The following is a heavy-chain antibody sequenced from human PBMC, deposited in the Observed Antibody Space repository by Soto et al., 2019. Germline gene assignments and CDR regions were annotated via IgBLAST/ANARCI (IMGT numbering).Heavy chain of an antibody. CDR2: IYPGDSDT. CDR1: GYSFTSYW. CDR3: ARLAGGKDYGVHTSPQH. J-gene: IGHJ1*01. V-gene: IGHV5-51*01. Sequence: PRESLKISCKGSGYSFTSYWIGWVRQMPGKGLEWMGIIYPGDSDTRYSPSFQGQVTISADKSISTAYLQWSSLKASDTAMYYCARLAGGKDYGVHTSPQHWAQATRVPVSS. D-gene: IGHD4-17*01.